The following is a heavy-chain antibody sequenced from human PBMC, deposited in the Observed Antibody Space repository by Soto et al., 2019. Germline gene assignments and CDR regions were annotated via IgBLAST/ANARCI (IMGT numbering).Heavy chain of an antibody. D-gene: IGHD3-22*01. CDR3: ATGFDYYDRSGSRPHFDY. V-gene: IGHV1-24*01. Sequence: ASVEAASTVPGYTRTELSVHWVRQAPGKGLEWMGGFDPEDGETIYAQKFQGRVTMTEDTSTDTAYMELSSLRSEDTAVYYCATGFDYYDRSGSRPHFDYWGQGTLVTVSS. CDR2: FDPEDGET. J-gene: IGHJ4*02. CDR1: GYTRTELS.